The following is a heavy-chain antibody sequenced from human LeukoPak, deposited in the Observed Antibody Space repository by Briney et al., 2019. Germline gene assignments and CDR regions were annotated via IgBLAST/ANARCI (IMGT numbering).Heavy chain of an antibody. J-gene: IGHJ4*02. CDR3: AKDGDYDILTGFHYFDY. Sequence: PGGSLRLSCAASGFTFSSYGMHWVRQAPGKGLEWVAFIRYDGSNKYYADSVKGRFTISRDNSKNTLYLQTNSLRAEDTAVYYCAKDGDYDILTGFHYFDYWGQGTLVTVSS. D-gene: IGHD3-9*01. V-gene: IGHV3-30*02. CDR1: GFTFSSYG. CDR2: IRYDGSNK.